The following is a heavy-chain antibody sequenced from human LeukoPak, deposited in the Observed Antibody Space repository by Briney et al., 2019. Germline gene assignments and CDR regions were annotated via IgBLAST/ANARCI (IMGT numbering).Heavy chain of an antibody. CDR2: IYPGDSDT. CDR3: ARTDRTGDPLDY. CDR1: GYSFINYW. Sequence: GESLKISCKGSGYSFINYWIGWVRQMPGKGLEWMGMIYPGDSDTRYSPSFEGPVTISADKSIRTAYLQWSSLKASDSAMYYCARTDRTGDPLDYWGQGTLVTVSS. V-gene: IGHV5-51*01. D-gene: IGHD7-27*01. J-gene: IGHJ4*02.